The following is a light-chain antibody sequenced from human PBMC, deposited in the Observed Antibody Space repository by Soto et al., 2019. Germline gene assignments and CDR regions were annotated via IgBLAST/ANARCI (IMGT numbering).Light chain of an antibody. CDR1: QDISNY. J-gene: IGKJ3*01. CDR3: QQYDNLPFP. CDR2: DAS. Sequence: DIQMTQSPSSLSASVGARVTITCQASQDISNYLNWYQQKPGKAPKLLIYDASNLETGVPSRFSGSGSGTDFTFTISSLQPEDIATYYCQQYDNLPFPFGPGTKVDIK. V-gene: IGKV1-33*01.